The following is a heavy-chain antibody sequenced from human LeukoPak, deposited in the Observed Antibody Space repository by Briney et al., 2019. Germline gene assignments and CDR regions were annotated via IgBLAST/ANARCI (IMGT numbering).Heavy chain of an antibody. CDR1: GFTFSTYW. D-gene: IGHD3-9*01. CDR2: IKQDGSEK. V-gene: IGHV3-7*01. J-gene: IGHJ6*02. CDR3: ARDLPLQSDWAGGYYYGMDV. Sequence: PGGSLRLSCAASGFTFSTYWMSWVRQAPGKGLEWVANIKQDGSEKYYVDSVKGRFTISRDNAKNSLYLQMNSLRAEDTAVYYCARDLPLQSDWAGGYYYGMDVWGQGTTVTVSS.